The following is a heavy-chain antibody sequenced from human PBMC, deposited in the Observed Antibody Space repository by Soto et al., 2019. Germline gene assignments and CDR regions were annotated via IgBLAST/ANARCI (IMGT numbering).Heavy chain of an antibody. Sequence: EVQLVESGGGLVQPGGSLRLSCAASGFTFSSYWMSWVRQAPGKGLEWVANIKQDGSEKYYVDSVKGRFTISRDNAKNSLYLQMNSLRAEDTAVYYCARKYDSSGSHADYWGQGTLVTVSS. CDR2: IKQDGSEK. D-gene: IGHD3-22*01. CDR1: GFTFSSYW. CDR3: ARKYDSSGSHADY. J-gene: IGHJ4*02. V-gene: IGHV3-7*01.